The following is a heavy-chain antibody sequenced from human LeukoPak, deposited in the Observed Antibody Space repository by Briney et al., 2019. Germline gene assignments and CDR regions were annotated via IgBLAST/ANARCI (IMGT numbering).Heavy chain of an antibody. V-gene: IGHV3-48*03. Sequence: GGSLRLSCASSGFAFSSYEMNWVRQAPGKGLEWVSYISSSGSIIYYADSVKGRFTISRDNAKNSLYLQMNSLRPEDTAVYYCARGRSPDYWGQGTLVTVSS. CDR3: ARGRSPDY. CDR1: GFAFSSYE. J-gene: IGHJ4*02. CDR2: ISSSGSII.